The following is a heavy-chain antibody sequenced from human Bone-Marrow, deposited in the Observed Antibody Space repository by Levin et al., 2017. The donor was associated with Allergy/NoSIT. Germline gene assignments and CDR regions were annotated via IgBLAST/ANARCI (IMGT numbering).Heavy chain of an antibody. Sequence: PSETLSLTCTISGGSIDYYYWYWIRQPPGKGPEWIGYIYYSGSTNYNPSLKSRVTMSIDTSTNQFPLRLSSVSAADTAVYYCARDGMIRGGTVDYWRQGTLVTVSS. CDR1: GGSIDYYY. D-gene: IGHD3-10*01. CDR3: ARDGMIRGGTVDY. J-gene: IGHJ4*02. CDR2: IYYSGST. V-gene: IGHV4-59*01.